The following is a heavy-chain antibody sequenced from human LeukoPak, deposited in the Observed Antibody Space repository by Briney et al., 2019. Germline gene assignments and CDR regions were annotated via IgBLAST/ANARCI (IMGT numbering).Heavy chain of an antibody. CDR2: INHSGST. J-gene: IGHJ5*02. CDR1: GGSFSGYY. Sequence: SETLSLTCAVYGGSFSGYYWSWIRQPPGKGLEWIGEINHSGSTNYNPSLKSRVTISVDTSKNQFSLKLSSVTAADTAVYYCARGSKGPGNWRFLEWFSGGWLDPWGQGTLVTVSS. CDR3: ARGSKGPGNWRFLEWFSGGWLDP. V-gene: IGHV4-34*01. D-gene: IGHD3-3*01.